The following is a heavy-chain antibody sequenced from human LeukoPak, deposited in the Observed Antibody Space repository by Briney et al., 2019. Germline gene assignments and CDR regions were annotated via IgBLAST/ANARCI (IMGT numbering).Heavy chain of an antibody. CDR3: ARVRGLRFLEWPLGFMDV. J-gene: IGHJ6*03. D-gene: IGHD3-3*01. CDR2: INHSGST. Sequence: KPSETLSLTCAVYGGSFSGYYWSWIRQPPGKGLEWIGEINHSGSTNYNPSLKSRVTISVDTSKNQFSLKLSSVTAADTAVYYCARVRGLRFLEWPLGFMDVWGKGTTVTVSS. V-gene: IGHV4-34*01. CDR1: GGSFSGYY.